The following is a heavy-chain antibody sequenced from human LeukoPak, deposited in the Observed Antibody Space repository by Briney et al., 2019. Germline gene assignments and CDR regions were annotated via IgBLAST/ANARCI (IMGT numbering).Heavy chain of an antibody. CDR1: GFTFSSYA. Sequence: GGSLRLSCAASGFTFSSYAMSWVRLAPGKGLECVSGISGSGSSTYYADSVKGRFTISRDNSKNTLSLQMNSLRAEDTAIYYCARDLSEKYCIDYWGQGTLVTVSS. J-gene: IGHJ4*02. CDR2: ISGSGSST. CDR3: ARDLSEKYCIDY. D-gene: IGHD2-8*02. V-gene: IGHV3-23*01.